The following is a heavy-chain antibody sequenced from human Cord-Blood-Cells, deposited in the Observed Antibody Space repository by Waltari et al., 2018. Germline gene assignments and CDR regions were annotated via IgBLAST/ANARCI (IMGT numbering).Heavy chain of an antibody. D-gene: IGHD3-22*01. J-gene: IGHJ3*02. Sequence: QLQLQESGPGLVKPSETLSLTCPVSGGSISSRSSYWGWIPQPPGKGLEWIGSIYYSGSTYYNPSLKSRVTISVDTSKNQLSLKLSSVTAADTAVYYCARPNYDSSGYYHAFDIWGQGTMVTVSS. CDR1: GGSISSRSSY. CDR2: IYYSGST. V-gene: IGHV4-39*01. CDR3: ARPNYDSSGYYHAFDI.